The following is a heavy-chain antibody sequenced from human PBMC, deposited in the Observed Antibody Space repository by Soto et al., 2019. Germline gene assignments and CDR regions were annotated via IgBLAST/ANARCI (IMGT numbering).Heavy chain of an antibody. V-gene: IGHV3-30-3*01. Sequence: QVQVVESGGGVVQPGRSLRLSCAASGFTFSTYAMHWVRQAPGKGLEWVAVISYDGSNEYYVDSVKGRFTISRDNSKNALDLHMNSLREEDTAVYYCARGSAGHDHSGTRLDLGQGTLVNVSS. J-gene: IGHJ4*02. D-gene: IGHD3-10*01. CDR3: ARGSAGHDHSGTRLD. CDR2: ISYDGSNE. CDR1: GFTFSTYA.